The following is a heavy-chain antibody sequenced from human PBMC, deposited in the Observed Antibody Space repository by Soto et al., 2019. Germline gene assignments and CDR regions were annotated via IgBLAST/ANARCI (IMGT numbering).Heavy chain of an antibody. V-gene: IGHV4-34*01. CDR1: GGSFSGYS. Sequence: SETLSLTCAVYGGSFSGYSWTWTRQPPGKGLEWIGQINHSGSTIYSTSLKSRVTISVDTSKNQFSLKLTSVTAADTAVYYCESSNIAAAGFYYYGMDVWGRGTTVTVSS. CDR2: INHSGST. J-gene: IGHJ6*02. D-gene: IGHD6-13*01. CDR3: ESSNIAAAGFYYYGMDV.